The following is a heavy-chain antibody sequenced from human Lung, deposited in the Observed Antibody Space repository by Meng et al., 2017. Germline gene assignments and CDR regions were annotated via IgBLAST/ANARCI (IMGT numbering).Heavy chain of an antibody. J-gene: IGHJ4*02. D-gene: IGHD5-12*01. CDR2: IFPSGST. V-gene: IGHV4-4*07. Sequence: SETLSLTCTVSGGSMGSHYWSWIRQPAGKALEWIGRIFPSGSTNYKPSLRSRATMSVDTSRSQFSLKLTSVTAADTAAYYCARESDRVTTMIDYWGQGTLVTVSS. CDR3: ARESDRVTTMIDY. CDR1: GGSMGSHY.